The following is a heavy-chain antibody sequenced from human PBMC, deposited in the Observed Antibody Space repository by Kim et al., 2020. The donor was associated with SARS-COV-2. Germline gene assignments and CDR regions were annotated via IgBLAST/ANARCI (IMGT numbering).Heavy chain of an antibody. V-gene: IGHV3-23*01. Sequence: TKSPASVSGRLTISRDNSNTTLFLQMNSLRAEDTALYYCAKTGQFDYWGQGTLVTVSS. J-gene: IGHJ4*02. CDR2: T. CDR3: AKTGQFDY.